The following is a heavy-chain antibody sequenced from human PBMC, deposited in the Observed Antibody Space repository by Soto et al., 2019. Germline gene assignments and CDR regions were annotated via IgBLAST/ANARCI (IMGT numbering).Heavy chain of an antibody. D-gene: IGHD2-2*01. Sequence: GGSLRLSCGASGFTFTSYGMHWVRQAPGKGLEWVAVISYDGGDKYYADSVKGRFTISRDNSKNTLYLQLNSLRAEDTAVYYCAKASGYCSSSTCSRLIYYYYGMDVWGQGTTVTVSS. V-gene: IGHV3-30*18. CDR2: ISYDGGDK. CDR1: GFTFTSYG. J-gene: IGHJ6*02. CDR3: AKASGYCSSSTCSRLIYYYYGMDV.